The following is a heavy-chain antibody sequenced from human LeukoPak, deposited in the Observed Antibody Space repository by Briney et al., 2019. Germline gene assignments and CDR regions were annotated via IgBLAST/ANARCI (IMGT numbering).Heavy chain of an antibody. CDR2: ISSSSSYI. D-gene: IGHD3-10*01. CDR3: ARSGGSGSYYTFDY. Sequence: GGSLRLSCAASGFTFSSYSMNWVRQAPGKGLEWVSSISSSSSYIYYADSVKGRFTISRDNAKNSLYLQMNSLRDEDTAVYYCARSGGSGSYYTFDYWGQGTLVTVSS. V-gene: IGHV3-21*01. CDR1: GFTFSSYS. J-gene: IGHJ4*02.